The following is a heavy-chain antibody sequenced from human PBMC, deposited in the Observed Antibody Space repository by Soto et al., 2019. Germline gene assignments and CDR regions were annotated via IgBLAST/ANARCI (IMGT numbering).Heavy chain of an antibody. D-gene: IGHD1-7*01. V-gene: IGHV4-34*01. CDR2: INHSGST. CDR1: GGSFSGYY. CDR3: ARVSLELDAFDI. J-gene: IGHJ3*02. Sequence: SETLSLTCAVYGGSFSGYYWSWIRQPPGKGLEWIGEINHSGSTNYNPSLKSRVTISVDTSKNQFSLKLSSVTAADTAVYYCARVSLELDAFDIWGQGTMVTVSS.